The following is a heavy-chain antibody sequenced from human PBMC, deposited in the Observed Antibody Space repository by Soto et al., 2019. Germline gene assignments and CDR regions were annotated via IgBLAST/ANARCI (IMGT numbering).Heavy chain of an antibody. V-gene: IGHV3-9*01. CDR1: GFNFDDYA. Sequence: SLRLSCAASGFNFDDYAMHWVRQAPGKGLEWVSGISWDTKTIGYADSVKGRFTISRDNAKNSLYLQMISLRPEDTALYYCAKAGGGLMGYYYGMDVWGQGTTVTVSS. CDR2: ISWDTKTI. D-gene: IGHD3-10*01. J-gene: IGHJ6*02. CDR3: AKAGGGLMGYYYGMDV.